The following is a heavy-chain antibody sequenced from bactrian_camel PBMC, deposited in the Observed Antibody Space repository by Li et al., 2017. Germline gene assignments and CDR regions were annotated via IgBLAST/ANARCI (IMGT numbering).Heavy chain of an antibody. J-gene: IGHJ4*01. D-gene: IGHD2*01. Sequence: QVQLVESGGGLVQPGGSLRLSCAASGYIYNIGCMGWFRQAPGKEREGVAVIDSVLATTTYANSVKGRFTISQDNAKKTLYLEMNSLKPEDTAMYYCAADERYYRVGSYYCSGLDSVFKYWGQGTQVTVS. CDR1: GYIYNIGC. CDR3: AADERYYRVGSYYCSGLDSVFKY. V-gene: IGHV3S26*01. CDR2: IDSVLATT.